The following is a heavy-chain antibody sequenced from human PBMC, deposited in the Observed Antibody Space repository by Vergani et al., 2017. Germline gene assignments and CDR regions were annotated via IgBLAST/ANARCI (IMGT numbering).Heavy chain of an antibody. V-gene: IGHV3-21*01. J-gene: IGHJ4*02. D-gene: IGHD2-2*01. CDR1: GFTFSSHS. CDR2: ISSSSSYI. CDR3: ARAYCSSTSCYGGY. Sequence: EVQLVESGGGLVKPGGSLRLSCAASGFTFSSHSMNWVRQAPGKGLEWVSSISSSSSYIYYADSVKGRFTISRDNAKNSLYLQMNSLRAEDTAVYYCARAYCSSTSCYGGYWGQGTLVTVSS.